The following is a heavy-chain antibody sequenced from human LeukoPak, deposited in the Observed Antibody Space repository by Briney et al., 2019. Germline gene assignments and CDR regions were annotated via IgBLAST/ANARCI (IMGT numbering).Heavy chain of an antibody. CDR1: GGSISSSSYY. D-gene: IGHD2-21*01. CDR3: ARDEGIENY. J-gene: IGHJ4*02. V-gene: IGHV4-39*07. CDR2: IYYSGST. Sequence: PSETLSLTCTVSGGSISSSSYYWGWIRQPPGKGLEWIGSIYYSGSTYYNPSLKSRVTISVDTSKNQFSLKLSSVTAADTAVYYCARDEGIENYWGQGTLVTVSS.